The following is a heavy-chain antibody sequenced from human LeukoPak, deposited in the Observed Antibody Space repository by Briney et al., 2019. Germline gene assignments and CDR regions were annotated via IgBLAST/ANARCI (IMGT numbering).Heavy chain of an antibody. J-gene: IGHJ4*02. V-gene: IGHV4-38-2*02. CDR3: ARASGSYLASHFDY. Sequence: PSETLSLTCTVSGYSISSGYYWGWIRQPPGKGLEWIGSIYHSGSTYYNPSLKSRVTMSVDTSKNQFSLKLSSVTAADTAVYYCARASGSYLASHFDYWGQGTLVTVSS. D-gene: IGHD1-26*01. CDR1: GYSISSGYY. CDR2: IYHSGST.